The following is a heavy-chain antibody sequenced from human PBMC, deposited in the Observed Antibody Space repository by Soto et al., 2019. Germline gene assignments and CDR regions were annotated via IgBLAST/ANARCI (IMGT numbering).Heavy chain of an antibody. CDR3: ATDGPSNSGNLYAFDI. CDR1: GYTLTNYG. D-gene: IGHD5-12*01. V-gene: IGHV1-18*04. J-gene: IGHJ3*02. Sequence: QAQLVQSGAEVKKSGASVRVSCKASGYTLTNYGVTWVRQAPGQGLEWLGRVTPYKADTISAQNLQGRVTMATDTSTNTAYLELRSLRSDDTAVYFCATDGPSNSGNLYAFDIWGQGTMVTVSA. CDR2: VTPYKADT.